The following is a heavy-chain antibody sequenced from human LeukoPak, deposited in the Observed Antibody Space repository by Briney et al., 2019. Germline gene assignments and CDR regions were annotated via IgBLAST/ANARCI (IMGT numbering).Heavy chain of an antibody. Sequence: SETLSLTCTVSGGSISSYYWSWIRQPPGKGLEWIGYIYTSGSTNYNPSLKSRVTISVDTSKNQFSLKLSSVTAADTAVYYCARGADHRPFDYWGQGTLVTVSS. CDR2: IYTSGST. V-gene: IGHV4-4*09. CDR3: ARGADHRPFDY. CDR1: GGSISSYY. J-gene: IGHJ4*02.